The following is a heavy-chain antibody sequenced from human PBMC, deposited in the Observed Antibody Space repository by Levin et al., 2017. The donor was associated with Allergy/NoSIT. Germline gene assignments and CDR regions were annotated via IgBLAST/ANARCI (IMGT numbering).Heavy chain of an antibody. J-gene: IGHJ6*02. D-gene: IGHD2-2*01. CDR3: ARGGRYCSSTSCLYPKPYYYYGMDV. Sequence: SQTLSLTCAVYGGSFSGYYWSWIRQPPGKGLEWIGEINHSGSTNYNPSLKSRVTISVDTSKNQFSLKLSSVTAADTAVYYCARGGRYCSSTSCLYPKPYYYYGMDVWGQGTTVTVSS. CDR1: GGSFSGYY. V-gene: IGHV4-34*01. CDR2: INHSGST.